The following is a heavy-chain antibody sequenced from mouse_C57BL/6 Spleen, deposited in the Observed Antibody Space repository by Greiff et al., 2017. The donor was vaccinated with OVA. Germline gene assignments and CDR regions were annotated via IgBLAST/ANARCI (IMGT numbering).Heavy chain of an antibody. J-gene: IGHJ3*01. Sequence: EVQLVESGGGLVQPGGSMKLSCAASGFTFSDAWMDWVRQSPEKGLEWVAEIRNKANNHATYYAESLKGRFTISRDDSKSSVYLQMNSVRAEDTGIYYCTRRSYYGYDWLAYWGQGTLVTVSA. CDR1: GFTFSDAW. D-gene: IGHD2-2*01. CDR3: TRRSYYGYDWLAY. CDR2: IRNKANNHAT. V-gene: IGHV6-6*01.